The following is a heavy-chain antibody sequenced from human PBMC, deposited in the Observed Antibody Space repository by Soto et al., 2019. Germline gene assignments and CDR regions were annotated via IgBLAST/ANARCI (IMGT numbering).Heavy chain of an antibody. CDR1: GGSISNGGYY. J-gene: IGHJ5*02. D-gene: IGHD3-16*01. Sequence: QVQLQESGPGLVKPSQTLSLTCTVSGGSISNGGYYWSWIRQHPGKGLEWIGYIYYSGSTYYNPTLKSRVTISVDTSKNQFSLKLTSVTAADTAVYYCARLPLGGWFDPWGQGTLVTLSS. V-gene: IGHV4-31*02. CDR3: ARLPLGGWFDP. CDR2: IYYSGST.